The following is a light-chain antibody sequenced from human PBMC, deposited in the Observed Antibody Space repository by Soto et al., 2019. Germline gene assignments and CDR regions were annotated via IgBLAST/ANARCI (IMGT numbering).Light chain of an antibody. CDR1: QSISSW. V-gene: IGKV1-5*01. J-gene: IGKJ4*01. Sequence: DIQVTRSPSTLAASLGDRGASACRASQSISSWLAWYQQKPGKAPKLLIYDASSLESGVPSRFSGSGSGTEFTLTISSLQPDDFATYYCQQYNSYSPLTFGGGTKVDIK. CDR2: DAS. CDR3: QQYNSYSPLT.